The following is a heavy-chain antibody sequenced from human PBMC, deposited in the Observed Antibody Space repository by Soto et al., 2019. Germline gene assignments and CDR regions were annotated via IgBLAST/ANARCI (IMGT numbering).Heavy chain of an antibody. Sequence: EVQLLESGGGLVQPGGSLRLSCAASGFTFSSYAMSWVRQAPGKGLEWVSAISGSGGSTYYADSVKGRFTISRDNSKNTLYLQMNSLRAEDTAVYYCARDKPDQYYYDSQLPYYYYGMDVWGQGTTVTVSS. CDR3: ARDKPDQYYYDSQLPYYYYGMDV. CDR2: ISGSGGST. V-gene: IGHV3-23*01. CDR1: GFTFSSYA. J-gene: IGHJ6*02. D-gene: IGHD3-22*01.